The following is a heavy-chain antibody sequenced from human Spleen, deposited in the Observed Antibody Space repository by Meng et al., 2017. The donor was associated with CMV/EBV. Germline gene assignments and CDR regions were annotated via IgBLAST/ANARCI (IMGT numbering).Heavy chain of an antibody. CDR2: IYISGDT. Sequence: QGRLQESGPGLVKPSETLSLTCSVSGVPMNNFYWSWIRQPAGKGLEWIGRIYISGDTNYNPSLKSRVTISKDTSKNQISLRLTSVTAADTAVYYCATGSGDFDHWGRGTLVTVSS. CDR1: GVPMNNFY. CDR3: ATGSGDFDH. V-gene: IGHV4-4*07. J-gene: IGHJ4*02. D-gene: IGHD1-26*01.